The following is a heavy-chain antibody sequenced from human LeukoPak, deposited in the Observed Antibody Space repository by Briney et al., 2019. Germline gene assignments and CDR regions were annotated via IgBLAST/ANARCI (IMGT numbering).Heavy chain of an antibody. CDR1: GFTFDDYG. J-gene: IGHJ6*02. D-gene: IGHD3-10*01. CDR3: AKDIYYGSGKDYYYGMDV. V-gene: IGHV3-9*01. CDR2: ISWKSGSI. Sequence: GGSLRLSCAASGFTFDDYGMSWVRQAPGKGLEWVSGISWKSGSIGYADSVKGRFTISRDNAKNSLYLQMNSLRAEDTALYYCAKDIYYGSGKDYYYGMDVWGQGTTVTVSS.